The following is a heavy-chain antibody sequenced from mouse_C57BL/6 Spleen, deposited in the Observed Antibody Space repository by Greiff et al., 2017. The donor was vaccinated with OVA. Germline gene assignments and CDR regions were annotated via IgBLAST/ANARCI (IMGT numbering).Heavy chain of an antibody. Sequence: VQLQQSGPGLVQPSQSLSITCTVSGFSLTSSGVHWVRQSPGKGLAWLGVIWSGGSTDSNAAFISRLSISKDNSKSQVFFKMNSLQADDTAIYYCARNYAIITTVVGDAWYAMDYWGQGTSVTVSS. D-gene: IGHD1-1*01. V-gene: IGHV2-2*01. J-gene: IGHJ4*01. CDR3: ARNYAIITTVVGDAWYAMDY. CDR2: IWSGGST. CDR1: GFSLTSSG.